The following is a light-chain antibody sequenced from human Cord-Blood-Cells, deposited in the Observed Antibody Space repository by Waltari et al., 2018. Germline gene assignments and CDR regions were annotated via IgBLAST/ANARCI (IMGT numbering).Light chain of an antibody. CDR2: DVS. J-gene: IGLJ1*01. V-gene: IGLV2-14*03. Sequence: QSALTQPASVSGSPGQSITISCTGTSSDVGGYNYVSWYQQHPGKAPKLMIYDVSNRPSGVSNRFSGSKSGNTASLTISGLQAEDEADYYCSSYTSSSTLCYVVGTGTKVTVL. CDR1: SSDVGGYNY. CDR3: SSYTSSSTLCYV.